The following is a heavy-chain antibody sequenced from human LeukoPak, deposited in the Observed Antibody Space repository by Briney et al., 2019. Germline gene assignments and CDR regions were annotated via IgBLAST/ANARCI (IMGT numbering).Heavy chain of an antibody. CDR2: IDPNSGGT. D-gene: IGHD3-9*01. CDR1: GYTFTGYY. V-gene: IGHV1-2*02. J-gene: IGHJ4*02. CDR3: ARDATQRLRYFDWLLELAGFDY. Sequence: ASVKVSCKASGYTFTGYYMHWVRQAPGQGLEWMGWIDPNSGGTNYAQKFQGRVTMTRDTSISTDYMELRSLRSDDTAVYYCARDATQRLRYFDWLLELAGFDYWGQGTLVTVSS.